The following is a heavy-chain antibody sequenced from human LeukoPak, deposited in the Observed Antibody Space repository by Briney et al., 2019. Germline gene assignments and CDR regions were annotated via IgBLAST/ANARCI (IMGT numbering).Heavy chain of an antibody. Sequence: PGGSLRLSCAASGFTFSSYWMSWVRQAPGKGLEWVSAISGSGGSTYYADFVKGRFTISRDNSKITLFLQMNSLRAEDTAVYYCAKALVGALFAFDIWGQGTMVTVSS. CDR2: ISGSGGST. V-gene: IGHV3-23*01. J-gene: IGHJ3*02. CDR1: GFTFSSYW. D-gene: IGHD1-26*01. CDR3: AKALVGALFAFDI.